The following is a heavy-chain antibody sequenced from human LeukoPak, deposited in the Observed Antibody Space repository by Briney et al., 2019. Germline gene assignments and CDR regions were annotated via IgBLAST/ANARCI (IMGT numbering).Heavy chain of an antibody. Sequence: GGSLRLSCAASGFTFSSYAMSWVRQAPGKGLEWVSAIGGNGAVTYYSDSVRGRFTISRDNSKNTLYLQMNSLRADDTAVYYCAKDDNDFWSGYPPNWGQGTLVTVSS. J-gene: IGHJ4*02. CDR2: IGGNGAVT. CDR3: AKDDNDFWSGYPPN. CDR1: GFTFSSYA. D-gene: IGHD3-3*01. V-gene: IGHV3-23*01.